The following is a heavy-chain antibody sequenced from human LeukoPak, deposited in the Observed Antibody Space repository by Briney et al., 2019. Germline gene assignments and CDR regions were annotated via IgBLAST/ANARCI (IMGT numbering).Heavy chain of an antibody. CDR2: IIPIFGTA. Sequence: SVKVSCKASGGTFSNYAISWVRQAPGQGLEWMGGIIPIFGTANYAQKFQGRVTITADESTSTAYMELSSLRSEDTAVYYCATHSPIAVAGTLDYWGQGTLVTVSS. CDR1: GGTFSNYA. V-gene: IGHV1-69*01. CDR3: ATHSPIAVAGTLDY. D-gene: IGHD6-19*01. J-gene: IGHJ4*02.